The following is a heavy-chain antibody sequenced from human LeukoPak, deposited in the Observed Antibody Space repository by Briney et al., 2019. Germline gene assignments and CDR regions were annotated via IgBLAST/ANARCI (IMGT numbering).Heavy chain of an antibody. Sequence: PGGSLRLSCAAAGFTFSSYDMHWVRQATGKGLEWVAAIGTAGDTYYPGSVKGRFTISRENGKNSLYLQMNSLRAGDTAVYYCARAGTTPYYSYGMDVWGQGTTVTVSS. V-gene: IGHV3-13*04. J-gene: IGHJ6*02. CDR1: GFTFSSYD. CDR2: IGTAGDT. CDR3: ARAGTTPYYSYGMDV. D-gene: IGHD1-1*01.